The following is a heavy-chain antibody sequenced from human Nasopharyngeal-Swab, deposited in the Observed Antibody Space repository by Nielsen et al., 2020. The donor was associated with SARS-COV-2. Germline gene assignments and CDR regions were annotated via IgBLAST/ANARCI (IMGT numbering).Heavy chain of an antibody. D-gene: IGHD5-24*01. CDR2: ISSSSSTI. J-gene: IGHJ4*02. Sequence: GESLKISCAASGFTFSSYEMNWVRQAPGKGLEWVSYISSSSSTIYYADSVKGRFTISRDNAKNSLYLQMNSLRAEDTAVYYCATLRDGYSFDYWGQGTLVTVSS. CDR3: ATLRDGYSFDY. CDR1: GFTFSSYE. V-gene: IGHV3-48*03.